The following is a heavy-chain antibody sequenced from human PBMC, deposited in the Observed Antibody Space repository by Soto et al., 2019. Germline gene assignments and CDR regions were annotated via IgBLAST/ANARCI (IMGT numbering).Heavy chain of an antibody. CDR2: IIPIFGTA. V-gene: IGHV1-69*01. D-gene: IGHD3-16*02. Sequence: QVQLVQSGAEVKKPGSSVKVSCKASGGTFSSYAISWVRQAPGQGLEWMGGIIPIFGTANYAQKFQGRVTITADESTSTAYMELSSLRSEDTAVYYCASGGLYYDYVWGSYRYDYWGQGTLVTVSS. CDR1: GGTFSSYA. CDR3: ASGGLYYDYVWGSYRYDY. J-gene: IGHJ4*02.